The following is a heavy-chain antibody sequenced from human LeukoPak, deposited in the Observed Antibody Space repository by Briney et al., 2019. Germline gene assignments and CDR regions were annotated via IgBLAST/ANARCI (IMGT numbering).Heavy chain of an antibody. Sequence: GGSLRLSCAASGFTFSSYGMSWVRQAPGKGLEWVSSISSSSSYIYYADSVKGRFTISRDNAKNSLYLQMNSLRAEDTAVYYCARDLAAADAFDIWGQGTMVTVSS. V-gene: IGHV3-21*01. CDR3: ARDLAAADAFDI. CDR2: ISSSSSYI. CDR1: GFTFSSYG. D-gene: IGHD6-13*01. J-gene: IGHJ3*02.